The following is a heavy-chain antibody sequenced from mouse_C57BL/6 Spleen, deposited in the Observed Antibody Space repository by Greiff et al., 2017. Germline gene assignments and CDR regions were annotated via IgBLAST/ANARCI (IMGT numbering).Heavy chain of an antibody. CDR2: IDPENGDT. CDR1: GFNIKDDY. CDR3: TTRGWLLRYFDV. Sequence: SGAELVRPGASVKLSCTASGFNIKDDYMHWVKQRPEQGLEWIGWIDPENGDTEYASKFQGKATITADTSSNTAYLQLSSLTSEDTAVYYCTTRGWLLRYFDVWGTGTTVTVSS. J-gene: IGHJ1*03. D-gene: IGHD2-3*01. V-gene: IGHV14-4*01.